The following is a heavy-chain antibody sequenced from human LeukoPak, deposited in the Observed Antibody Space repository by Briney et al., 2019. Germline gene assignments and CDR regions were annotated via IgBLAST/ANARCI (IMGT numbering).Heavy chain of an antibody. Sequence: GSLRLSCAASGFTFSSYSMNCVRQAPGKGLEWVSSISSSSSYIYYADSVKGRFTISRDNAKNSLYLQMNSLRAEDTAVYYCARDLTLADGRNDYWGQGTLVTVSS. CDR3: ARDLTLADGRNDY. CDR2: ISSSSSYI. D-gene: IGHD2-15*01. V-gene: IGHV3-21*01. CDR1: GFTFSSYS. J-gene: IGHJ4*02.